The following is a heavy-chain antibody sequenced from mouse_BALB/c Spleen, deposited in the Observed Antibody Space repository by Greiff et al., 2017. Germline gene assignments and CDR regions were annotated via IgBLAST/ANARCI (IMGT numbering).Heavy chain of an antibody. V-gene: IGHV14-1*02. CDR1: GFNIKDYY. J-gene: IGHJ3*01. CDR2: IDPENGNT. D-gene: IGHD2-1*01. Sequence: VQLKESGAELVRPGALVKLSCKASGFNIKDYYMHWVKQRPEQGLEWIGWIDPENGNTIYDPKFQGKASITADTSSNTAYLQLSSLTSEDTAVYYCASYGNFFAYWGQGTLVTVSA. CDR3: ASYGNFFAY.